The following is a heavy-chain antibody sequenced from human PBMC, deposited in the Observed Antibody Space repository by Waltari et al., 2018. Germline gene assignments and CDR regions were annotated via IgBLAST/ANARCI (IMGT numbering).Heavy chain of an antibody. D-gene: IGHD4-17*01. CDR2: IYYSVST. CDR3: ARITVTTPKYYFDF. V-gene: IGHV4-61*01. Sequence: QVQLQESGQGLVKPSETLSLTCSVSGGSVRSGSHYWSWIRQPPGKGLEWIGFIYYSVSTNYNPSLKSRVTISVDMSKNQFSLKLTSVTAADTALYYCARITVTTPKYYFDFWGQGTLVTVSS. J-gene: IGHJ4*02. CDR1: GGSVRSGSHY.